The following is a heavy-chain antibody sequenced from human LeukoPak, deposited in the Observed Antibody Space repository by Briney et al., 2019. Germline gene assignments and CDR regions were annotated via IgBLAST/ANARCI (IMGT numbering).Heavy chain of an antibody. Sequence: SETLSLTCAVYGGSFSGYYWSWIRQPPGKGLEWIGEINHSGSTNYNPSLKSRVTISVDTSKNQFSLKLSSVTAADTAVYYCARRAAYYDSSGYYGGVDYWGQGTLVTVSS. V-gene: IGHV4-34*01. CDR1: GGSFSGYY. CDR3: ARRAAYYDSSGYYGGVDY. J-gene: IGHJ4*02. CDR2: INHSGST. D-gene: IGHD3-22*01.